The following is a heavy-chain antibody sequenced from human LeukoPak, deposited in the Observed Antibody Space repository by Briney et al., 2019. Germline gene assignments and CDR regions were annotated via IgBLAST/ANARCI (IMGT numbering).Heavy chain of an antibody. J-gene: IGHJ3*02. CDR1: GGSISSGDYY. D-gene: IGHD1-26*01. Sequence: PSQTLSLTCTVSGGSISSGDYYWRWIRQPPGTGLEWIGYIYYSGSTYYNPSLKSRVTISVDTSKNQFSLKLSSVTAADTAVYYCARVPYSGSCSWAFDIWGQGTMVTVSS. V-gene: IGHV4-30-4*01. CDR3: ARVPYSGSCSWAFDI. CDR2: IYYSGST.